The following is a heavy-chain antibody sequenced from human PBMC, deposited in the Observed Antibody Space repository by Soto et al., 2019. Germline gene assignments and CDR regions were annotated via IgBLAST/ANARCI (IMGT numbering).Heavy chain of an antibody. J-gene: IGHJ5*02. D-gene: IGHD6-19*01. CDR1: GGTFSTFG. CDR2: IIPIFNTA. Sequence: QEQLVQSGAEVKKPGSSVKVSCKVSGGTFSTFGISWVRQAPGQGLEWMGGIIPIFNTAKYAQKFQGRVTITADKCTSTVHMELSSVRSEDTAVYYCARQSVSSGWHYGNWFDPWGQGTLVTVSS. CDR3: ARQSVSSGWHYGNWFDP. V-gene: IGHV1-69*06.